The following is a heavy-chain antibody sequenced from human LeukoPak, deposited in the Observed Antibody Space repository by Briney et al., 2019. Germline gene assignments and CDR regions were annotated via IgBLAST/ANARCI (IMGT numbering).Heavy chain of an antibody. CDR1: GFTFSSYG. CDR3: AKAAAATSANWYFDL. J-gene: IGHJ2*01. V-gene: IGHV3-30*18. D-gene: IGHD2-15*01. Sequence: GGSLRLSCAASGFTFSSYGMHWVRQAPGKGLEWVAVISYDGSNKYYAGSVKGRFTISRDNSKNTLYLQMNSLRAEDTAVYYCAKAAAATSANWYFDLWGRGTLVTVSS. CDR2: ISYDGSNK.